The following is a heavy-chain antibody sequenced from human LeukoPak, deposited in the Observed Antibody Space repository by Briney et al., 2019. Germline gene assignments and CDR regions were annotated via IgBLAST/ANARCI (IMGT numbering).Heavy chain of an antibody. CDR2: INPNSGGT. CDR3: ARVDAYDFWSGLDKAFDY. D-gene: IGHD3-3*01. V-gene: IGHV1-2*02. CDR1: GYTFTGYY. J-gene: IGHJ4*02. Sequence: LWASVKVSCKASGYTFTGYYMHWVRQAPGQGLEWMGWINPNSGGTNYAQKFQGRVTMTRDTSISTAYMELSRLRSDDTAVYYCARVDAYDFWSGLDKAFDYWGQGTLVTVSS.